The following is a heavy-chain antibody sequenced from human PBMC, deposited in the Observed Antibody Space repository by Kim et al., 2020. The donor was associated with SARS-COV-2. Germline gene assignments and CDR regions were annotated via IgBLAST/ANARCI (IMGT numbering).Heavy chain of an antibody. V-gene: IGHV3-72*01. J-gene: IGHJ5*02. CDR2: T. CDR3: ATVTKSAWFDP. Sequence: TEYAASVKGRFTISRDDSKNSLYLQMNSLKTEDTAVYYCATVTKSAWFDPWGQGTLVTVSS. D-gene: IGHD4-17*01.